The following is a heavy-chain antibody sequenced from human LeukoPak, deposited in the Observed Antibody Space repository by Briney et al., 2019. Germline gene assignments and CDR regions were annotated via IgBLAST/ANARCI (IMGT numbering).Heavy chain of an antibody. Sequence: ASVKVSCKASGYTFTSYAMNWVRQAPGQGLEWMGWINTNTGNPTYAQGFTGRFVFSLDTSVSTAYLQISSLKAEDTAVYSCPRPNLDYGGNAYFDYWGQGTLVTLSS. CDR1: GYTFTSYA. D-gene: IGHD4-23*01. J-gene: IGHJ4*02. V-gene: IGHV7-4-1*02. CDR3: PRPNLDYGGNAYFDY. CDR2: INTNTGNP.